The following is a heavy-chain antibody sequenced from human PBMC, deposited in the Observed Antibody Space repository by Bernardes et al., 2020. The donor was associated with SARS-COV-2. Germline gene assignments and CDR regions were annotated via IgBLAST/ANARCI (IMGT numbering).Heavy chain of an antibody. V-gene: IGHV4-61*02. CDR1: GDPLSSGDYY. CDR2: FHTRGST. CDR3: ALTTVVPWAFDI. Sequence: LSLTCTVSGDPLSSGDYYCSWIRQPAGKGLEYIGRFHTRGSTKYNPSHESRVTMSLDISKNQFSLRLTSVTAADTAVYYCALTTVVPWAFDIWGQGSMVTVSS. D-gene: IGHD4-17*01. J-gene: IGHJ3*02.